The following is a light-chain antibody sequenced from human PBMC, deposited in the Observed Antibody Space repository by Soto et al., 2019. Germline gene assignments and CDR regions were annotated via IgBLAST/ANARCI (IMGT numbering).Light chain of an antibody. CDR1: QSISSW. CDR2: DAS. CDR3: QQYNSYWT. Sequence: DIQMTQSPSTLSASVGARVPITCRASQSISSWLAWYQQKPGKAPNLLIYDASSLVSGVPSRFSGSGSGTEFTLTISSLQPDDFATYYCQQYNSYWTFGQGTKVDIK. J-gene: IGKJ1*01. V-gene: IGKV1-5*01.